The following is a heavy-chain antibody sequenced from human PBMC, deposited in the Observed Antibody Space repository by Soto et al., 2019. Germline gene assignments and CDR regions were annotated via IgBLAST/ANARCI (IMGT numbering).Heavy chain of an antibody. D-gene: IGHD1-1*01. Sequence: GASVKTSSEASGYHSTVPSLHWVRKAPGQEFESMAIINPGVAYTKSAQQFQCRVTVTRDTSTSTVYMEVSSLRSEDTALNYCAGAFSGTYYFGYCGQGTLVTVSS. V-gene: IGHV1-46*01. CDR1: GYHSTVPS. CDR2: INPGVAYT. CDR3: AGAFSGTYYFGY. J-gene: IGHJ4*02.